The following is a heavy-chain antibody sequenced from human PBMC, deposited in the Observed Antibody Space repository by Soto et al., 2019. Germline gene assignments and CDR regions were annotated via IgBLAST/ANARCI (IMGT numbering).Heavy chain of an antibody. CDR1: GDSISRNGYF. J-gene: IGHJ6*02. CDR2: IYYDGRS. V-gene: IGHV4-31*03. Sequence: ASETLSLTCSVSGDSISRNGYFWTWIRQHTGKGLEWIGYIYYDGRSYYTPSLKSRVIISVDTSKNQFSLNLTAVTAADTAVYYCARGTMLRGPGYYYAMDVWGQGTTVTVSS. CDR3: ARGTMLRGPGYYYAMDV. D-gene: IGHD3-10*01.